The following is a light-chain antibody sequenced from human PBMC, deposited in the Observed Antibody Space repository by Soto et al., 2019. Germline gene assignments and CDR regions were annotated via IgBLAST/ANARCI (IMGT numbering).Light chain of an antibody. V-gene: IGKV1-39*01. J-gene: IGKJ1*01. CDR3: QQGHSHPRT. CDR1: QTISRD. Sequence: DIQLTQSPTSLSASVGDRISITCRASQTISRDLHWYQVKPGKAPRLLIYLASSLQTGVPSRFSGSGSGTDFTLTISSLLPEDFATYFCQQGHSHPRTFGQGTTVEIK. CDR2: LAS.